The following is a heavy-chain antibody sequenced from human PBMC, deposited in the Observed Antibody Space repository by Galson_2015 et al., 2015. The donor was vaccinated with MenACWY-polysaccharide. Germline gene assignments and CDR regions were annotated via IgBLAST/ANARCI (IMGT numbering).Heavy chain of an antibody. CDR2: FYYSGST. V-gene: IGHV4-39*01. J-gene: IGHJ4*02. CDR1: GGSVGSRRYS. CDR3: ARNCNPWYSSLPYYFDY. D-gene: IGHD6-19*01. Sequence: ETLSLTCTVSGGSVGSRRYSWGRIRQPPGQGLEWIGSFYYSGSTYYNPSLKSRVTISVDTSKNQFSLDLNSVTASDTAVYYCARNCNPWYSSLPYYFDYWGQGTLVTVSS.